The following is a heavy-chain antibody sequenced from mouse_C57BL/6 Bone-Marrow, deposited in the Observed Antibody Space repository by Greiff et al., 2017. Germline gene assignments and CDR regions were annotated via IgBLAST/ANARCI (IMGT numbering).Heavy chain of an antibody. CDR2: ISSGSSTI. V-gene: IGHV5-17*01. CDR1: GFTFSDYG. Sequence: EVMLVESGGGLVKPGGSLKLSCAASGFTFSDYGMHWVRQAPEKGLEWVAYISSGSSTIYYADTVKGRFTISRDNAKNTLFLQMTSLRSEDTAMYYCARNYDAGYYFDYWGQGTTLTVSS. CDR3: ARNYDAGYYFDY. J-gene: IGHJ2*01. D-gene: IGHD2-4*01.